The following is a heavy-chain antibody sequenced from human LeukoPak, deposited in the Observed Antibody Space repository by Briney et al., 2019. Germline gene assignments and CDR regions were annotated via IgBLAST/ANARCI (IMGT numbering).Heavy chain of an antibody. CDR2: IYSGGST. J-gene: IGHJ5*02. D-gene: IGHD2-21*02. V-gene: IGHV3-53*01. CDR3: AKSIALIVVTAITS. Sequence: GGSLRLSCAASGFTVGSTYMSWVRQAPGKGLEWVSAIYSGGSTYYADSVKGRFTISRDNPKNAVYLQMSSLRAEDTAVYYCAKSIALIVVTAITSWGQGTLVTVSS. CDR1: GFTVGSTY.